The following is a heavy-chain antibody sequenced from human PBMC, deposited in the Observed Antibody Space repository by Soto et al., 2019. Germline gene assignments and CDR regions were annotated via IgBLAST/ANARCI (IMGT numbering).Heavy chain of an antibody. CDR2: ISSSSSYI. Sequence: EVQLVESGGGLVKPGGSLRLSCAASGFTFSSYSMNWVRQAPGKGLEWVSSISSSSSYIYYADSVKGRFTISRDNAKNSLYLKMNSLRAEDTAVYYCARDRATHDAFDIWGQGTMVTVSS. J-gene: IGHJ3*02. CDR3: ARDRATHDAFDI. V-gene: IGHV3-21*01. D-gene: IGHD1-26*01. CDR1: GFTFSSYS.